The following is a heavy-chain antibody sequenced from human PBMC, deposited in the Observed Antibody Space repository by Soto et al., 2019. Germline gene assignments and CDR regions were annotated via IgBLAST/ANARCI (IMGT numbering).Heavy chain of an antibody. CDR2: IDGRGERT. D-gene: IGHD6-13*01. CDR1: GFSFSSSA. V-gene: IGHV3-23*01. J-gene: IGHJ3*02. Sequence: PGGSLRLSCAASGFSFSSSAMSWVRQAPGGGLEWVSSIDGRGERTYYKPSVKGRFTISRDRSRDTLYLQMTSLRAEDTALYYCAKSAAAGTGVPDAFDIWGQGTMVTVSS. CDR3: AKSAAAGTGVPDAFDI.